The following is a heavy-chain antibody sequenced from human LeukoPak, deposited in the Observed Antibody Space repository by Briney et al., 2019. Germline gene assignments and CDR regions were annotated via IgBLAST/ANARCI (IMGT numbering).Heavy chain of an antibody. D-gene: IGHD6-13*01. CDR2: IISDGSSA. CDR3: ARDDHAAAGTNY. CDR1: GFAFSDYW. V-gene: IGHV3-74*01. Sequence: GGSLRLSCATPGFAFSDYWMHWVRQAPGKGLVWVSRIISDGSSASYADSVKGRFTISRDNAKNTLYLQMNSLRAEDTAVYYCARDDHAAAGTNYWGQGTLVTVSS. J-gene: IGHJ4*02.